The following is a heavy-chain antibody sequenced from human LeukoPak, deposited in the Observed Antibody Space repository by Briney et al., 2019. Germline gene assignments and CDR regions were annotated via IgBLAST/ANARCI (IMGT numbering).Heavy chain of an antibody. V-gene: IGHV3-30*02. CDR3: ATTVTTSYDY. CDR2: IRYDGSNK. D-gene: IGHD4-17*01. Sequence: GGSLRLSCAASGFTFSSYGMHWVHQAPGKGLEWVAFIRYDGSNKYYADSVKGRFTISRDNSKNTLYLQMNSLRAEDTAVYYCATTVTTSYDYWGRGTLVTVSS. J-gene: IGHJ4*02. CDR1: GFTFSSYG.